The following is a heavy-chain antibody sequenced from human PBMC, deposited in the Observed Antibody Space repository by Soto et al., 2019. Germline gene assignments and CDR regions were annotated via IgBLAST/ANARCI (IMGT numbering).Heavy chain of an antibody. CDR2: IYDSGNMY. V-gene: IGHV4-31*03. CDR3: AIFDHRGYFSVFTDF. CDR1: GGSITSGGHY. Sequence: PSETLSLTCTVSGGSITSGGHYWGWIRQYPGKGLEWIGHIYDSGNMYFYNPSLKSRVTISADTSRNQFSLSLSSLTAADTAVYYCAIFDHRGYFSVFTDFCCQGILVTVSS. D-gene: IGHD3-10*02. J-gene: IGHJ4*02.